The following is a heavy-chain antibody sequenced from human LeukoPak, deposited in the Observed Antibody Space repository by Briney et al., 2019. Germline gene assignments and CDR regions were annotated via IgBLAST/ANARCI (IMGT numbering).Heavy chain of an antibody. CDR2: ISFSVNTK. J-gene: IGHJ4*02. V-gene: IGHV3-48*04. Sequence: GGSLRLSCAASGFTFSDYSMNWVRQAPGKGLEWVSYISFSVNTKYYGDSVKGRFTFSRDNAKNSLYLHMDSLRAEDTAVYYCARGAYSSGWAYFDHWGQGTLVTVSS. CDR3: ARGAYSSGWAYFDH. D-gene: IGHD6-19*01. CDR1: GFTFSDYS.